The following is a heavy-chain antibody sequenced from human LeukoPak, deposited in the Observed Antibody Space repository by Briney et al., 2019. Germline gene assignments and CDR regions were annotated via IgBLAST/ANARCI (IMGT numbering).Heavy chain of an antibody. CDR1: GFTFSSYS. Sequence: GGSLRLSCAASGFTFSSYSMNWVRQAPGKGLEWVAVISYDGSNKYYADSVKGRFTISRDNSKNTLYLQMNSLRAEDTAVYYCAKDPYFRGNCYYYMDVWGKGTTVTVSS. CDR3: AKDPYFRGNCYYYMDV. D-gene: IGHD2/OR15-2a*01. J-gene: IGHJ6*03. V-gene: IGHV3-30*18. CDR2: ISYDGSNK.